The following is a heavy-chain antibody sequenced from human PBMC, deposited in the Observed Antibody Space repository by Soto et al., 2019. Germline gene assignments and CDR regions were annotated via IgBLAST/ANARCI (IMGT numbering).Heavy chain of an antibody. D-gene: IGHD3-16*01. J-gene: IGHJ2*01. CDR3: ARLEMLTSSSLDYWYFDL. V-gene: IGHV2-26*01. Sequence: QVTLKESGPVLVKPTETLTLTCTVSGFSLSNARMGVSWIRQPPGKALEWLAHIFSNDEKSYSTSLKSRLTFSKDTSKSQVVLTMTNMDPVDTATNCCARLEMLTSSSLDYWYFDLWGRGTLVTVSS. CDR1: GFSLSNARMG. CDR2: IFSNDEK.